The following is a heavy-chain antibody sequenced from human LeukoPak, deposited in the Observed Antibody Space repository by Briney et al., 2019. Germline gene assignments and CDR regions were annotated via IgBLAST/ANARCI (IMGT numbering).Heavy chain of an antibody. V-gene: IGHV3-23*01. Sequence: PGGSLRLSCAASGFTFSSYAMSWVRQAPGKGLEWVSTISGSGGSTYYADSVKGRFTISRDNSKNTLYLQMNSLRADDTAVYYCAKSSRYGTGWYGRIDYWGQGMLVTVSS. D-gene: IGHD6-19*01. CDR2: ISGSGGST. J-gene: IGHJ4*02. CDR1: GFTFSSYA. CDR3: AKSSRYGTGWYGRIDY.